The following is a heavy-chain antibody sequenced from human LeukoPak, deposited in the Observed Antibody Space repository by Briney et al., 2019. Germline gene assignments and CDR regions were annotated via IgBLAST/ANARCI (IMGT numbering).Heavy chain of an antibody. Sequence: PGGSLRLSCVVSGLTLSRYSMSSVRQAPGKGLEWVSGISAGGGNAWYPDSVKGRFTISRDNSRNTLFLQMDSLRVEDTAIYYRAKDAAGPEYWGQGTRVTVSS. CDR2: ISAGGGNA. V-gene: IGHV3-23*01. D-gene: IGHD6-13*01. J-gene: IGHJ4*02. CDR1: GLTLSRYS. CDR3: AKDAAGPEY.